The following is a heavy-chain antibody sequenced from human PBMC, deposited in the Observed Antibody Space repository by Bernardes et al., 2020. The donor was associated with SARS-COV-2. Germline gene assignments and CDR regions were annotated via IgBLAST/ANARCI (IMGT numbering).Heavy chain of an antibody. V-gene: IGHV1-18*01. J-gene: IGHJ6*02. Sequence: ASVKVSCMASGYTFTSYGISWVRQAPGQGLEWMGWISAYNGNTNYAQKLQGRVTMTTDTSTSTAYMELRSLRSDDTAVYYCARDSTLGAKYYYYGMDVWGQGTTVTVSS. CDR3: ARDSTLGAKYYYYGMDV. CDR2: ISAYNGNT. CDR1: GYTFTSYG. D-gene: IGHD1-26*01.